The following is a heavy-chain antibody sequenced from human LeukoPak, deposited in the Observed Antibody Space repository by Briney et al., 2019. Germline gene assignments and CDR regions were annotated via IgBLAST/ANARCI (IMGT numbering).Heavy chain of an antibody. Sequence: PGGSLRLSSAASGFTYSVYSMNWVRQAPGKGLQWVALMSYAGDKRYYADSVKGRFTISRDNSKNTLYLQMSSLRPEDTAVYYCARKNGAYWYLDLWGRGTLVTVSS. CDR3: ARKNGAYWYLDL. J-gene: IGHJ2*01. V-gene: IGHV3-30-3*01. CDR2: MSYAGDKR. D-gene: IGHD1-26*01. CDR1: GFTYSVYS.